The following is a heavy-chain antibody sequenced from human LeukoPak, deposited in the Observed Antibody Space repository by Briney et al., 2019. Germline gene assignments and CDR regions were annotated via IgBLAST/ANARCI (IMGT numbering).Heavy chain of an antibody. CDR3: ARSKAHYDSSGYPAPFVY. CDR2: IYYSGST. D-gene: IGHD3-22*01. CDR1: GGSISSSSYY. V-gene: IGHV4-39*01. J-gene: IGHJ4*02. Sequence: SETLSLTCTVSGGSISSSSYYWGWIRQPPGKGLEWIGSIYYSGSTYYNPSLKSRVTISVDTSKNQFSLKLSSVTAADTAVYYCARSKAHYDSSGYPAPFVYWGQGTLVTVSS.